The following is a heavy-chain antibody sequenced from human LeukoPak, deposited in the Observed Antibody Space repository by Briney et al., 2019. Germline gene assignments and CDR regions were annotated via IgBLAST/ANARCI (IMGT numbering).Heavy chain of an antibody. D-gene: IGHD3-22*01. CDR2: IKSDGKT. J-gene: IGHJ1*01. CDR1: GFTFSRYW. Sequence: GGSLRLSCEASGFTFSRYWMHWVRQAPGKGLVWVSRIKSDGKTNYADSVKGRFTISRDNAKNTVSLQMDSLRAEDTGAYYCARAPSEVGGYYPEYFRHWGQGTLVTVSS. CDR3: ARAPSEVGGYYPEYFRH. V-gene: IGHV3-74*01.